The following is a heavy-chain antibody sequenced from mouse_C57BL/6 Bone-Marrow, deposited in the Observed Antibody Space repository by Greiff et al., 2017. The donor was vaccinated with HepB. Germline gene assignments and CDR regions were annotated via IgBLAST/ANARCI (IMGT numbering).Heavy chain of an antibody. J-gene: IGHJ4*01. D-gene: IGHD2-5*01. CDR3: ARPHYYSNYPYAMDY. Sequence: EVKLMESGPELVKPGASVKIPCKASGYTFTDYNMDWVKQSHGKSLEWIGDINPNNGGTIYNQKFKGKATLTVDKSSSTAYMELRSLTSEDTAVYYCARPHYYSNYPYAMDYWGQGTSVTVSS. CDR2: INPNNGGT. V-gene: IGHV1-18*01. CDR1: GYTFTDYN.